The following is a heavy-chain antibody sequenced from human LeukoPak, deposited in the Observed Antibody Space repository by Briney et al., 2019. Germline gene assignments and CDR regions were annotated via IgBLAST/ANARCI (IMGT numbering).Heavy chain of an antibody. CDR3: ARVAKQNNYYDSSGYYRF. CDR2: ISAYNGNT. V-gene: IGHV1-18*01. CDR1: GYTFTSYD. J-gene: IGHJ4*02. D-gene: IGHD3-22*01. Sequence: ASVKVSCKASGYTFTSYDINWVRQAPGQGLEWMGWISAYNGNTNYAQKLQGRVTMTTDTSTSTAYMELRSLRSDDTAVYYCARVAKQNNYYDSSGYYRFWGQGTLVTVSS.